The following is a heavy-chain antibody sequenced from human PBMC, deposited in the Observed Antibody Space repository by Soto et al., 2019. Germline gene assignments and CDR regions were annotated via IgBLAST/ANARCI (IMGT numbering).Heavy chain of an antibody. D-gene: IGHD1-26*01. V-gene: IGHV3-21*06. J-gene: IGHJ4*02. CDR1: GFSFSTYN. CDR2: INGRGNYK. Sequence: GGSLRLSCVASGFSFSTYNMNWVRQAPGKGLEWVSSINGRGNYKYYADSVKGRFTISRDNAKNSLFLQMNSLRAGDTAVYYCAREDGIVGDTSALDYWGQGTLVTVSS. CDR3: AREDGIVGDTSALDY.